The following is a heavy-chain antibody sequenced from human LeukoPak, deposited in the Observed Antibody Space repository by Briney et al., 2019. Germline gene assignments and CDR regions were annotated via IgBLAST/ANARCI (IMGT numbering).Heavy chain of an antibody. Sequence: ASVKVSCKASGYSFSEYYIHWVRQVPGQGLEWMGWINPKTGDTDSAQNFQGRVTMARDTSIGTASMDLNGLRSDDTAIYYCARAGEDSTGHYDALRVWGQGTLVTVSS. CDR3: ARAGEDSTGHYDALRV. D-gene: IGHD3-22*01. CDR1: GYSFSEYY. CDR2: INPKTGDT. V-gene: IGHV1-2*02. J-gene: IGHJ3*01.